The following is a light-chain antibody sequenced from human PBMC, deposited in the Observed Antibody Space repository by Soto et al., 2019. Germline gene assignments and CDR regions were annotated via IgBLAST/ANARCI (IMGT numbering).Light chain of an antibody. CDR3: HQYYKWPLT. J-gene: IGKJ4*01. CDR1: QSVGSN. V-gene: IGKV3-15*01. CDR2: DAS. Sequence: EIVMTQSPATLSVSPGERVTLSCRASQSVGSNLAWYQQKPGQAPSLLIYDASTRATDIPARFSGSGSGTEFTLTISSLQSQDFAVYYCHQYYKWPLTFGGRTKVAI.